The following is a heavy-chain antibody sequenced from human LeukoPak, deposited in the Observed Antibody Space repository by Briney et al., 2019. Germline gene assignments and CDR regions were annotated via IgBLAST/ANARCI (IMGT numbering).Heavy chain of an antibody. D-gene: IGHD6-19*01. Sequence: GASVKVSCKASGYTFTGYYMHWVRQAPGQGLEWMGWINPNNGGTKYAQKFQDRVTMTRDTSINTAYMELSSLRSDDTAVYYCARGYSSGWYYFDYWGQGTLVTVSS. V-gene: IGHV1-2*02. CDR3: ARGYSSGWYYFDY. CDR1: GYTFTGYY. CDR2: INPNNGGT. J-gene: IGHJ4*02.